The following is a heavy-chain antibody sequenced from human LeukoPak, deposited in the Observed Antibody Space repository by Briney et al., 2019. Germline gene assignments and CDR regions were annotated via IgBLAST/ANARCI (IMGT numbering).Heavy chain of an antibody. J-gene: IGHJ6*02. CDR3: VRDVTPSIAYGLDV. CDR2: IWYDASNK. D-gene: IGHD6-6*01. CDR1: GFNFNTHG. Sequence: PGGSLRLSCTASGFNFNTHGMHWVRQAPGKGLEWLAVIWYDASNKFYADSVEGRFTISRDNSKDTLYLQMNSLRAEDTAVYYCVRDVTPSIAYGLDVWGQGTTVIVPS. V-gene: IGHV3-33*01.